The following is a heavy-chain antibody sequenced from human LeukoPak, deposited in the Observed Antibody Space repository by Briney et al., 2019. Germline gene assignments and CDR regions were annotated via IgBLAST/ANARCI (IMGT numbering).Heavy chain of an antibody. CDR2: ITSSSSYI. Sequence: GGSLRFSCAASVFTFSSYSMTWVRQAPGKGLEWVSSITSSSSYIYYADSVKGRFTISRDNAKNSLYLQMNSLRAEDTAVYYCARRVIIGDAFDIWGQGTMVTVSS. V-gene: IGHV3-21*01. CDR1: VFTFSSYS. J-gene: IGHJ3*02. CDR3: ARRVIIGDAFDI. D-gene: IGHD3-3*01.